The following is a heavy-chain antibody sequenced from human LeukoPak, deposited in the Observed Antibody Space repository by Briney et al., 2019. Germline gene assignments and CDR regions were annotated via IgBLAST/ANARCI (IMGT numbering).Heavy chain of an antibody. J-gene: IGHJ4*02. CDR3: ARRFDD. CDR2: ISRSSNSN. Sequence: GGSLRLSCVASGFTFSSHDMNWVRQAPGKGLEWVTYISRSSNSNHYADSVKGPFTSSRDNAKNSLYLQMNSLRAEDTAVYYCARRFDDWGQGTLVTVSS. V-gene: IGHV3-48*01. CDR1: GFTFSSHD.